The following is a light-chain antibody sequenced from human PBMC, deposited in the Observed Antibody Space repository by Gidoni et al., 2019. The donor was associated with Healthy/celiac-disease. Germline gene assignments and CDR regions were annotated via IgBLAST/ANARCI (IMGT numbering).Light chain of an antibody. CDR3: QQYNSHRYS. J-gene: IGKJ2*03. CDR2: KAS. Sequence: DIHMTQSPSTLSASVGDRVTITCRASQSISSWLAWYQQKPGKAPKLLIYKASSLESGVPSRFSGSGSGTEFTLTISSLQPDDFATYYCQQYNSHRYSFGQXTKLEIK. V-gene: IGKV1-5*03. CDR1: QSISSW.